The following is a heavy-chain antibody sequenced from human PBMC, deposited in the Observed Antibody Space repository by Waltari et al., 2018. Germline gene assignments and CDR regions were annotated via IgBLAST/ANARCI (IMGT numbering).Heavy chain of an antibody. CDR1: GATSDSNY. Sequence: SGGGLVQQGGSLRLSCKASGATSDSNYMTCLRQAPGKGLEWISVIFADGTTHFADSVRGRFVISRDKSENTLYLQMNFVRADDSSVYYCTRGGHPNSWGQGTLVTVSS. D-gene: IGHD7-27*01. J-gene: IGHJ1*01. V-gene: IGHV3-66*02. CDR2: IFADGTT. CDR3: TRGGHPNS.